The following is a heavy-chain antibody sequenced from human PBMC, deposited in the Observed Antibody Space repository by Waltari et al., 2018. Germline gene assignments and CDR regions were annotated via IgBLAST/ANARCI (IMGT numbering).Heavy chain of an antibody. Sequence: EVQLLESGGGLVQPGGSLRLSCAASGFTFNNYAMSWVHQAPGNGLKGECGISRSGRSAYNADSVKRRSTISRNNSETKINVQQECQGDEDTAVYYCVRQQSVAGKDWYDPWGQGTLVSVSP. CDR1: GFTFNNYA. D-gene: IGHD6-19*01. J-gene: IGHJ5*02. CDR3: VRQQSVAGKDWYDP. V-gene: IGHV3-23*01. CDR2: ISRSGRSA.